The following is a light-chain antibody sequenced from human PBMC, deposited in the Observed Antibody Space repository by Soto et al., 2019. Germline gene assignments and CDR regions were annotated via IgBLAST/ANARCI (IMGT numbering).Light chain of an antibody. Sequence: EIVLTQSPGTLSLSPGERATLSCRARQRVSSSYLAWYQQKPGQAPRLLIYGASSRATGIPDRFSGSGSGTDFTLTISRLEPEDFAVYYCQQYGSSPGTFGQGTKVEIK. CDR2: GAS. CDR1: QRVSSSY. J-gene: IGKJ1*01. CDR3: QQYGSSPGT. V-gene: IGKV3-20*01.